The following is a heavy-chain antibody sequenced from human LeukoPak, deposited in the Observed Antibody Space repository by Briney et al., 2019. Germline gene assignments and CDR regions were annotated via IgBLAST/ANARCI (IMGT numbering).Heavy chain of an antibody. CDR1: GYSFTNYW. J-gene: IGHJ5*02. D-gene: IGHD5-18*01. CDR2: TYPGDSDT. CDR3: ARSYSYGPNSGFDP. V-gene: IGHV5-51*01. Sequence: GESLQISCKGSGYSFTNYWIGWVRQMPGKGLEFMGSTYPGDSDTRYSPSFQGQVTISADKSISTAYLQWSSLKASDTATYYCARSYSYGPNSGFDPWGQGTLVTVSS.